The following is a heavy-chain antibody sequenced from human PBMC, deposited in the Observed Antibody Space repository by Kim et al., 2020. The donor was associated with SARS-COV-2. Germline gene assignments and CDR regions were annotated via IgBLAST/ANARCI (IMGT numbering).Heavy chain of an antibody. V-gene: IGHV4-34*01. CDR1: GGSFSGYY. Sequence: SETLSLTCAVYGGSFSGYYWSWIRQPPGKGLEWIGEINHSGSTNYNPSFKSRVTISVDTSKNQFSLKLSSVTAADTAVYYCARGLPRLRGGPSYYFDYWGQGTLVTVSS. J-gene: IGHJ4*02. D-gene: IGHD2-15*01. CDR3: ARGLPRLRGGPSYYFDY. CDR2: INHSGST.